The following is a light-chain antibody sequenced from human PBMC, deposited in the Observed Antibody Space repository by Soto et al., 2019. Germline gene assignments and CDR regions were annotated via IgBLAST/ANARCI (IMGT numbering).Light chain of an antibody. CDR2: EVS. CDR1: SSGFDTYNS. Sequence: QSVRTQPASVSGSPGQSITVSCTGTSSGFDTYNSVSWYQQHPGKAPRLIIYEVSNRPSGVSNRFSGSKSGNTASLTISGLQAEDEVEYYCSASARGPFFVFGRGTK. J-gene: IGLJ2*01. V-gene: IGLV2-14*01. CDR3: SASARGPFFV.